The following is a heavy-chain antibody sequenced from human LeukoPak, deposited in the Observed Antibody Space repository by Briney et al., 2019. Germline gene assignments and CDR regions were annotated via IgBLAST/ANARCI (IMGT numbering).Heavy chain of an antibody. V-gene: IGHV3-23*01. D-gene: IGHD2-15*01. Sequence: GGSLRLSCAASGFTFSSYAMSWVRQAPGKGLEWVSAISGSCGSTYYADSVKGRFTISRHNSKNTLHLQMNSLRAEDTAVFYCARAFGYCGGGSCYRGLGAFDIWGQGTMVTVSS. CDR2: ISGSCGST. CDR1: GFTFSSYA. J-gene: IGHJ3*02. CDR3: ARAFGYCGGGSCYRGLGAFDI.